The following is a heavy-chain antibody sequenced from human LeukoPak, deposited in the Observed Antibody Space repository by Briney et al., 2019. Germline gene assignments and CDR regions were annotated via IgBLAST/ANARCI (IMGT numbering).Heavy chain of an antibody. CDR2: IFYNGNT. Sequence: SETLSLTCTVSGASFSSYYWSWLRQPPGKGLEWIAYIFYNGNTKYNPSLKSRVTISVDTSKTQFSLKVTSVTAADTAVYYCARAPRDRGYCGATSCFEYMDVWGRGTTATISS. J-gene: IGHJ6*03. V-gene: IGHV4-59*01. CDR3: ARAPRDRGYCGATSCFEYMDV. D-gene: IGHD2-2*01. CDR1: GASFSSYY.